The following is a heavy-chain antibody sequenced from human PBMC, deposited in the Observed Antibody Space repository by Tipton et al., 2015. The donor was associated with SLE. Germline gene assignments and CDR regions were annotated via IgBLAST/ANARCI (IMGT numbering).Heavy chain of an antibody. V-gene: IGHV3-33*01. CDR3: ARDMGSGSLDL. D-gene: IGHD3-10*01. CDR2: IWFDGTNR. J-gene: IGHJ5*02. Sequence: SLRLSCAASGFTFSSYGMHWVRQAPGRGLEGVAVIWFDGTNRYYVDSVKGRFTISRDNSKNTLYLQMDSLRADDTAVYYCARDMGSGSLDLWGQGTLVTVS. CDR1: GFTFSSYG.